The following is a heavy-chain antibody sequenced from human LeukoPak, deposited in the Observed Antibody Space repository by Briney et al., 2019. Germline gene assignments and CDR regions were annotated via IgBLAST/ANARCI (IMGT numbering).Heavy chain of an antibody. J-gene: IGHJ4*02. CDR2: INSDGSRT. D-gene: IGHD3-10*01. V-gene: IGHV3-74*01. Sequence: GGSLRLSCAASGFTFSSYWMHWVRQAPGKGLMWVSRINSDGSRTTYADSVRGRFTISRDNAKSTLYLQMNSLRAEDTAVYYCARYGSGKNFDYWGQGTLVTVSS. CDR1: GFTFSSYW. CDR3: ARYGSGKNFDY.